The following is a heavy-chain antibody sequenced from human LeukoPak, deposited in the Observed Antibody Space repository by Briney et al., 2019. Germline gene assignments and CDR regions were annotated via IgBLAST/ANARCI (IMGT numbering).Heavy chain of an antibody. CDR3: AKGPPPNGDPNY. V-gene: IGHV3-11*01. CDR2: ISSGGSTI. Sequence: KPGGSLRLSCAVSGFTFSDYYMSWIRQAPGKGLEWVSYISSGGSTISHADSVKGRFTISRDNAENSLYLQMNSLRAEDTAVYYCAKGPPPNGDPNYWGQGTLVTVSS. D-gene: IGHD4-17*01. CDR1: GFTFSDYY. J-gene: IGHJ4*02.